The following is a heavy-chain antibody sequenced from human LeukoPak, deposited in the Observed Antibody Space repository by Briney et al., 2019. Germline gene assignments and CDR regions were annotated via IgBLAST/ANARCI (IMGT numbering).Heavy chain of an antibody. CDR2: ISGSGGST. CDR3: AKEGNFWSGYYSGWAYNWFDP. J-gene: IGHJ5*02. V-gene: IGHV3-23*01. D-gene: IGHD3-3*01. CDR1: GFTFSSYA. Sequence: PGGSLRLSCAASGFTFSSYAMSWVRQAPGKGLEWVSAISGSGGSTYYADSVKGRFTISRDNSKNTLYLQMNSLRAEDTAVYYCAKEGNFWSGYYSGWAYNWFDPWGQGTLVTVSS.